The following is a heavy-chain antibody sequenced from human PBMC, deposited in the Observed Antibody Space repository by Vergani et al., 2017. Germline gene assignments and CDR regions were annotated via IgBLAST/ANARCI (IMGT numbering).Heavy chain of an antibody. CDR2: INPSGGNT. CDR1: GYTFTSYY. D-gene: IGHD4-17*01. J-gene: IGHJ4*02. Sequence: QVQLVQSGAEVKKPGASAKVSCKASGYTFTSYYMHWVRQAPGQGLEWMGIINPSGGNTSYAQKFQGRVTMTRDTSTSTVYMELSSLRSEDTAVYYCARDYGDYVWNYWGQGTLVTVSS. CDR3: ARDYGDYVWNY. V-gene: IGHV1-46*01.